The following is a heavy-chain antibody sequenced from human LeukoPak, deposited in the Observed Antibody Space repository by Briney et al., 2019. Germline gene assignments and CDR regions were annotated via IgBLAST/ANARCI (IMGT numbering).Heavy chain of an antibody. CDR2: INHSGST. Sequence: SETLSLTCAVYGGSFSGYYWSWIRQPPGKGLEWIGEINHSGSTNYNPSLKSRVTISVDTSKNQSSLKLSSVTAADTAVYYCATMVRGVINWFDPWGQGTLVTVSS. CDR1: GGSFSGYY. D-gene: IGHD3-10*01. V-gene: IGHV4-34*01. J-gene: IGHJ5*02. CDR3: ATMVRGVINWFDP.